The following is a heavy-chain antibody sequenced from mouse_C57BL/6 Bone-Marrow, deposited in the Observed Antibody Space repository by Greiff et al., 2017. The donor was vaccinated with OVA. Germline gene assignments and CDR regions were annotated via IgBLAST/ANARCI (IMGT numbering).Heavy chain of an antibody. V-gene: IGHV5-9-1*02. CDR1: GFTFSSYA. J-gene: IGHJ4*01. D-gene: IGHD2-3*01. Sequence: EVKLMESGEGLVKPGGSLKLSCAASGFTFSSYAMSWVRQTPEKRLEWVAYISSGGDYLYYADTVQGRFTISRDNARNTLYLQMSSLKSEDTAMYYCTREERWLLQYYAMDYWGQGTSVTVSS. CDR2: ISSGGDYL. CDR3: TREERWLLQYYAMDY.